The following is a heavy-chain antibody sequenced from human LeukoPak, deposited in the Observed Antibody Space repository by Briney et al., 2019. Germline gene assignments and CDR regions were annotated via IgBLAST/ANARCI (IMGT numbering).Heavy chain of an antibody. J-gene: IGHJ4*02. CDR3: ARDSNGPAL. CDR2: IYTDGGT. CDR1: GLTVSNNY. D-gene: IGHD2-8*01. V-gene: IGHV3-53*01. Sequence: GGSLRLSCAASGLTVSNNYMSWVRQAPGKGLEWVSVIYTDGGTFYTDSVKGRFTISRDSSKNTLYLQMNSPRADDTAVCYCARDSNGPALWGQGTPVTVSS.